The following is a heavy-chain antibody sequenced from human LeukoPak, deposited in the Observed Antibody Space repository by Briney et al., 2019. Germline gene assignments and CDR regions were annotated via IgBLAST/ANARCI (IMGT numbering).Heavy chain of an antibody. CDR2: ISGSGGST. J-gene: IGHJ3*02. CDR3: AKDPYLGEQLANDAFDI. CDR1: VFTFSIYA. D-gene: IGHD6-13*01. Sequence: GGSLRLFCAPSVFTFSIYAISCVPSARGKGLECVSDISGSGGSTYYADSVKGRFTISRDNSKNTLYLQMNSLRAEDTAVYYCAKDPYLGEQLANDAFDIWDQGTMVIVSS. V-gene: IGHV3-23*01.